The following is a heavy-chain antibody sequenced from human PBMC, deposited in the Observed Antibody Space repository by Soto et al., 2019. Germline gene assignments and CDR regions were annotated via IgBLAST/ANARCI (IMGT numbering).Heavy chain of an antibody. CDR3: ARSRHGSGSYTHFYYGLDV. CDR1: GFTFISYA. V-gene: IGHV3-30-3*01. D-gene: IGHD3-10*01. CDR2: ISFDGSPE. J-gene: IGHJ6*02. Sequence: QVQLVESGGGVVQPGRSLRLSCAASGFTFISYAMHWVRQAPGKGLEWVAVISFDGSPEYYADSVKGRFTIVRDNSKKTVYLQMNSLRSEDTAVYYCARSRHGSGSYTHFYYGLDVWGQGTTVTVSS.